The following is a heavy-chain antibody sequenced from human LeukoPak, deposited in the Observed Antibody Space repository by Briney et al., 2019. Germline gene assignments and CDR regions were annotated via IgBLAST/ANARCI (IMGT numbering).Heavy chain of an antibody. J-gene: IGHJ3*02. V-gene: IGHV1-18*01. D-gene: IGHD6-13*01. Sequence: ASVKVSCKASGYTFTSYGISWVRQAPGQGLEWMGWISAYNGNTNYAQKLRGRVTMTTDTSTSTAYMELGSLRSDDTAVYYCAAIIAAAGTGAFDIWGQGTMVTVSS. CDR1: GYTFTSYG. CDR2: ISAYNGNT. CDR3: AAIIAAAGTGAFDI.